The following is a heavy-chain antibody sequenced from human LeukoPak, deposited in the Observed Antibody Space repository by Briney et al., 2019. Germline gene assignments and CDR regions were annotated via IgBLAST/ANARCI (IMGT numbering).Heavy chain of an antibody. D-gene: IGHD6-6*01. CDR1: GFTFSSYA. J-gene: IGHJ5*02. CDR3: ARDPTFRYSSSSMDPYNWFDP. V-gene: IGHV3-30-3*01. Sequence: GGSLRLSCAASGFTFSSYAMHWVRQAPGKGLEWVAVISYDGSNKYYADSVKGRFTISRDNSKNTLYLQMNSLRAEDTAVYYCARDPTFRYSSSSMDPYNWFDPWGQGTLVTVSS. CDR2: ISYDGSNK.